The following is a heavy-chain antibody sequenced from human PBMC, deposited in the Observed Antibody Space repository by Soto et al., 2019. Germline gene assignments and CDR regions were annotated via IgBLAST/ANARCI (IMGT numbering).Heavy chain of an antibody. D-gene: IGHD3-16*02. V-gene: IGHV3-9*01. CDR3: LRAAGRQWQILVIFDY. J-gene: IGHJ4*02. Sequence: EVQLVESGGGLVQPGRSLRLSCVGSGFTFNDYAMHWVRQAPGKGLEWVAGISWFRGSEGYAASVRGRFTVSRDDDNNSLCLQMDSLTSEDTDFYYFLRAAGRQWQILVIFDYWDRGTLVTVSS. CDR1: GFTFNDYA. CDR2: ISWFRGSE.